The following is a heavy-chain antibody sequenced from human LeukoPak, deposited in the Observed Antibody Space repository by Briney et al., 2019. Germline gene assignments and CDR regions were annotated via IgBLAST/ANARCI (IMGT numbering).Heavy chain of an antibody. D-gene: IGHD4-17*01. CDR1: GYTFTSYG. CDR3: AXXXVPNDYGIFDY. Sequence: ASVKVSCKASGYTFTSYGISWVRQAPGQGLEWMGWISAYNGNTNYAQKLQGRVTMTTDTSTSTAYMELRSLRSDDTAVYYCAXXXVPNDYGIFDYWGQGTLVTVSS. V-gene: IGHV1-18*01. J-gene: IGHJ4*02. CDR2: ISAYNGNT.